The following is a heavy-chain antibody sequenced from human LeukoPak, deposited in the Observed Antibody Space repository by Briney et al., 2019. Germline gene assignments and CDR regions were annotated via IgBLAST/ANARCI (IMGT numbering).Heavy chain of an antibody. D-gene: IGHD5-24*01. CDR2: IGISSGNT. J-gene: IGHJ4*02. Sequence: GGSLRLSCAASGFTFSAYSMNWVRQAPGKGLEWISYIGISSGNTKYADSVKGRFTISGDEAKNSLYLQMNSLRVEDTAVYYCARDYKYAFDNWGQGTLVTASS. CDR1: GFTFSAYS. CDR3: ARDYKYAFDN. V-gene: IGHV3-48*01.